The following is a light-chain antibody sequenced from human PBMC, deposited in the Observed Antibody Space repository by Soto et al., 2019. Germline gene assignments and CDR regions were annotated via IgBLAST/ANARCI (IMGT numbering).Light chain of an antibody. CDR3: QEYGLAPRT. J-gene: IGKJ1*01. CDR1: QSVISIY. CDR2: GGS. Sequence: EIVLTQSPGTLSLSPGERATLSCRASQSVISIYLAWYHQKPGQAPRLLIYGGSSRATGIPDRFSGSGSGTAFTLTISRLEPEDFAVYYCQEYGLAPRTFGQGTKVEIK. V-gene: IGKV3-20*01.